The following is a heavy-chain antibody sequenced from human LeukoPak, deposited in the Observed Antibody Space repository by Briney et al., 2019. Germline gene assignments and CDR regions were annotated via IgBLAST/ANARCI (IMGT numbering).Heavy chain of an antibody. CDR2: IYYSGST. CDR3: ARLGDIRNFDY. D-gene: IGHD5-12*01. Sequence: GXXXEWIGSIYYSGSTYYNPSLKSRVTISVDTSKNQFSLKLSSVTAADTAVYYCARLGDIRNFDYWGQGTLVTVSS. V-gene: IGHV4-39*01. J-gene: IGHJ4*02.